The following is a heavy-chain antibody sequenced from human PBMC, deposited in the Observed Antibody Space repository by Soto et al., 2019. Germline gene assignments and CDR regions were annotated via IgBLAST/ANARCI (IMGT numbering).Heavy chain of an antibody. D-gene: IGHD2-2*02. Sequence: SETLSLTCTVSGGSISSYYWSWIRQPPGKGLEWIGYIYYSGRTNYNPTLKSRVTISLDTSKNQFSLKLSSVTAADTAVYYCARGYCSSTSCYIWDNWFDPWGQGTLVTVSS. CDR2: IYYSGRT. CDR3: ARGYCSSTSCYIWDNWFDP. CDR1: GGSISSYY. V-gene: IGHV4-59*01. J-gene: IGHJ5*02.